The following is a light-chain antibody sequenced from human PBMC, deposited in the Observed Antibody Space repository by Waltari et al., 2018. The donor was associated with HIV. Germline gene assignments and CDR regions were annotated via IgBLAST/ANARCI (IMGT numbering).Light chain of an antibody. Sequence: SYELPQPPSVSVSPGQPARITCSGDALPKKYAYWYQQTSGQAPVLVLYEDTKRPSGIPERFSGSSSGTMATLTISGAQVEDEADYYCYSTDSSGNPLFGGGTKLTVL. CDR1: ALPKKY. V-gene: IGLV3-10*01. CDR3: YSTDSSGNPL. CDR2: EDT. J-gene: IGLJ2*01.